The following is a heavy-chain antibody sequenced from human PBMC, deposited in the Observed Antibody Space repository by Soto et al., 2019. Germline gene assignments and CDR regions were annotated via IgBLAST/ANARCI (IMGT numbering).Heavy chain of an antibody. J-gene: IGHJ6*02. CDR3: AKNGQPPYYYYGMDV. D-gene: IGHD2-8*01. V-gene: IGHV1-18*01. Sequence: ASVKVSCKASGYTFTRYGISWLRQAPAQGLEGMGWISGYNGDTNYAQKFQGRVTMTVDTSTTTAFMELTSLTSDDRAVYYCAKNGQPPYYYYGMDVWGQGTTVTVSS. CDR2: ISGYNGDT. CDR1: GYTFTRYG.